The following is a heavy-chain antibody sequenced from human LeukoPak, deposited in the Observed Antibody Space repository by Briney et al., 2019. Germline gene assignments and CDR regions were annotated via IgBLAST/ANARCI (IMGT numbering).Heavy chain of an antibody. D-gene: IGHD3-3*01. J-gene: IGHJ3*02. CDR2: IYYSGST. V-gene: IGHV4-59*01. CDR1: GGSISSYY. CDR3: ARDLELLRFLEWLPSYAFDI. Sequence: SETLSLTCTVSGGSISSYYWSWIRQPPGKGLEWIGYIYYSGSTNYNPSLKSRVTISVDTSKNQFSLKLSSVTAADTAVYYCARDLELLRFLEWLPSYAFDIWGQGTMVTVSS.